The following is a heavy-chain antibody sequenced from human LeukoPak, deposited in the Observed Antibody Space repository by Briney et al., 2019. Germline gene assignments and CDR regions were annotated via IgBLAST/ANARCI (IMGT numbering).Heavy chain of an antibody. CDR3: ATDRGWFFDN. D-gene: IGHD6-19*01. V-gene: IGHV3-30*03. CDR2: ISHEGIEK. CDR1: GFTFSSSG. Sequence: GGALRLSCAAPGFTFSSSGMHWVRQAPGPGLEWVAFISHEGIEKYYADSVKGRFTISRDNSKNTLYLQMNSLRDEDTAVFYCATDRGWFFDNWGQGTLVTVAS. J-gene: IGHJ4*02.